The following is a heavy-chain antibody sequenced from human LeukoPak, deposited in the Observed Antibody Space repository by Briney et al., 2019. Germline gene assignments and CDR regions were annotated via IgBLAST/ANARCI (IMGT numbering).Heavy chain of an antibody. CDR1: GGSISSGDYY. D-gene: IGHD3-9*01. CDR2: IYYSGST. J-gene: IGHJ6*02. Sequence: SETLSLTCTVSGGSISSGDYYWSWIRQPPGKGLEWIGYIYYSGSTYYNPSLKSRVSISVDTSKNQFSLKLSSVTAADTAVYYCASDVLRYFDWLFVGMDVWGQGTTVTVSS. CDR3: ASDVLRYFDWLFVGMDV. V-gene: IGHV4-30-4*01.